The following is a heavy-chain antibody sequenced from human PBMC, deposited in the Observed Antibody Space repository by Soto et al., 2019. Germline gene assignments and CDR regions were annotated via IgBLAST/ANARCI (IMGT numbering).Heavy chain of an antibody. J-gene: IGHJ6*02. Sequence: SVKVSCKASGGTFSSYAISWVRQAPGQGLEWMGGIIPIFGTANYAQKFQGRVTITADESTSTAYMELSSLRSEDTAVYYCARVPQYSSSSLYYYGMDVWGQWTTVTVSS. V-gene: IGHV1-69*13. D-gene: IGHD6-6*01. CDR2: IIPIFGTA. CDR3: ARVPQYSSSSLYYYGMDV. CDR1: GGTFSSYA.